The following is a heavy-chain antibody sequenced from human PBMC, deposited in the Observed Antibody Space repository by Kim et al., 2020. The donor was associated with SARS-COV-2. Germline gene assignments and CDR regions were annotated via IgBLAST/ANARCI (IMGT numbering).Heavy chain of an antibody. CDR2: IYYSGST. CDR3: ARDTGGYFDY. V-gene: IGHV4-59*13. D-gene: IGHD2-8*02. Sequence: SETLSLTCTVSGGSISSYYWSWIRQPPGKGLEWIGYIYYSGSTNYNPSLKSRVTISVDTSKNQFSLKLSSVTAADTAVYYCARDTGGYFDYWGQGTLVTVSS. J-gene: IGHJ4*02. CDR1: GGSISSYY.